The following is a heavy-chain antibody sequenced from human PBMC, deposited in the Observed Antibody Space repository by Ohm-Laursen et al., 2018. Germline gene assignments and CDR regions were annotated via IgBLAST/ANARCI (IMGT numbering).Heavy chain of an antibody. Sequence: SLSLSCAASVFTFGSYAMSSVPQSPWKGLGWFSAISGSGSSTYYADSVKGRFTISRDNSKNTLYLQMNSLRAEDPALYYCAKTPYSSWGHFDYWGQGTLVTVSS. J-gene: IGHJ4*02. D-gene: IGHD6-6*01. CDR3: AKTPYSSWGHFDY. CDR1: VFTFGSYA. CDR2: ISGSGSST. V-gene: IGHV3-23*01.